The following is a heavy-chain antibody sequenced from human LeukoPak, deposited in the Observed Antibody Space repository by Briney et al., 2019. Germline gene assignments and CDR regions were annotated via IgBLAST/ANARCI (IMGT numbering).Heavy chain of an antibody. J-gene: IGHJ3*02. D-gene: IGHD4-23*01. V-gene: IGHV3-74*01. CDR1: GFTFRSYW. Sequence: GGSLRLSCAASGFTFRSYWMHWVRQAPGKGLVWVSRINSDGSSTRYADSVKGRFTISRDNAKNTLYLQMNSLRAEDTAVYYCARDLKGPVNDVFDMWGQGTMVTVSS. CDR2: INSDGSST. CDR3: ARDLKGPVNDVFDM.